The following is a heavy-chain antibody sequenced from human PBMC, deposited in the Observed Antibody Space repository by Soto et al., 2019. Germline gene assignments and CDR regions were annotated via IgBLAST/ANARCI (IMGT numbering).Heavy chain of an antibody. CDR1: GYSFTSYW. CDR2: IYPGDSDT. CDR3: ARQGEELLPPWNYFDY. V-gene: IGHV5-51*01. D-gene: IGHD1-26*01. Sequence: GESLKISCKGSGYSFTSYWIGWVRQMPGKGLEWMGIIYPGDSDTRYSPSFQGQVTISADKSISTAYLQWSSLKASDTAMYYCARQGEELLPPWNYFDYWGQGTLVTVSS. J-gene: IGHJ4*02.